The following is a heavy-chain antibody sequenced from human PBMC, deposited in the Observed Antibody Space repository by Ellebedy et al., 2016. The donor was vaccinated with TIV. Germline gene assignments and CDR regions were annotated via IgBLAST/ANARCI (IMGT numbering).Heavy chain of an antibody. CDR3: AGRGY. Sequence: GESLKISXAVSGFIFSTYPMSWVRQAPGMGPEWVSSIGQAGATYYADSVKGRFTISRDNAKNTLYLQMNSVTAEDTAVYYCAGRGYWGQGTLVTVSS. CDR1: GFIFSTYP. CDR2: IGQAGAT. J-gene: IGHJ4*02. D-gene: IGHD3-10*01. V-gene: IGHV3-23*01.